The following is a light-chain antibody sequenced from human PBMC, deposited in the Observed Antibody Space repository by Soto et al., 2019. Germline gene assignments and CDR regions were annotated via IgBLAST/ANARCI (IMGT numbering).Light chain of an antibody. CDR1: QSVSSY. Sequence: EIVLTQSPATLSLSPGERATLSCRASQSVSSYLAWYQQKPGQAPRLLIYGASTRATSIPARFSGSGSGTDFTLTISSLEPEDFAVYYCQQRSNWPRTFGQGTKVDI. V-gene: IGKV3-11*01. CDR2: GAS. CDR3: QQRSNWPRT. J-gene: IGKJ1*01.